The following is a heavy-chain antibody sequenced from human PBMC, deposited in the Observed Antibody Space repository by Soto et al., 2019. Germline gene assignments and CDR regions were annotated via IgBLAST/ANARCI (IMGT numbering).Heavy chain of an antibody. CDR2: IGSVGGDT. Sequence: GSRRLSCAASGFTFYSYAMSWVRQAPGKGLEWVSTIGSVGGDTYYADSVKGRFTISRDDSKNTLLLQMNSLRAEDTAVYYCVKDRMAYNSVWDPFDIWGQGTMVTVSS. CDR1: GFTFYSYA. J-gene: IGHJ3*02. D-gene: IGHD1-20*01. CDR3: VKDRMAYNSVWDPFDI. V-gene: IGHV3-23*01.